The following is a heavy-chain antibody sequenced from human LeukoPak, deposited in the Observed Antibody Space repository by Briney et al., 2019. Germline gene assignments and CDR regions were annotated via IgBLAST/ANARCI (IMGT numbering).Heavy chain of an antibody. V-gene: IGHV7-4-1*02. Sequence: ASVKGSCNASGYTLTSYAMNWVRQAPGQGLGWMGWINTNIGNPTYAQGFTGRFVFSLDTSVSTTYLQISSLKAEDTAVYYCAFPGGERVLLWFGELFPLDYWGQGTLVTVSS. CDR1: GYTLTSYA. CDR3: AFPGGERVLLWFGELFPLDY. CDR2: INTNIGNP. J-gene: IGHJ4*02. D-gene: IGHD3-10*01.